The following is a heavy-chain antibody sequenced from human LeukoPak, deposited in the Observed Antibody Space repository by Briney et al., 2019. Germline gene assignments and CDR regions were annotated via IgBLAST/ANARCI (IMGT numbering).Heavy chain of an antibody. J-gene: IGHJ3*02. CDR3: AKERGGDTAMVTYAFDI. Sequence: GGSLRLSCAASGFTVSSNYMSWVRQAPGKGLEWVSVIYSGGSTYYADSVKGRFTISRDNSKNTLYLQMNSLRAEDTAVYYCAKERGGDTAMVTYAFDIWGQGTMVTVSS. D-gene: IGHD5-18*01. V-gene: IGHV3-53*01. CDR2: IYSGGST. CDR1: GFTVSSNY.